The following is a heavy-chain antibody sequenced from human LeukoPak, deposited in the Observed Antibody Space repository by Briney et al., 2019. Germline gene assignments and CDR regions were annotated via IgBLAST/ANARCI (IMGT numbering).Heavy chain of an antibody. D-gene: IGHD3-3*01. J-gene: IGHJ4*02. Sequence: SETLSLTCAVSGGSISGYKCTWVRRPPGKGLEWIGYIYDSGNTNYSPPLKSRITISVDTSKNQFSLNLTSVTAADTAIYYCARFWSGFDHWGPGNQVTVSS. CDR2: IYDSGNT. V-gene: IGHV4-59*01. CDR1: GGSISGYK. CDR3: ARFWSGFDH.